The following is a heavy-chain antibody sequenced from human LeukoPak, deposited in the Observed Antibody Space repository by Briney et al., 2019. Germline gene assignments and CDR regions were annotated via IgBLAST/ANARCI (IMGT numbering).Heavy chain of an antibody. Sequence: GASVKVSCKASGYTFTSYGISWVRQAPGQGLEWMGGIIPIFGIANYAQKFQGRVTITTDESTSTAYMELSSLRSEDTAVYYCARDRGDYYGSGKPLGYFDYWGQGTLVTVSS. CDR2: IIPIFGIA. CDR3: ARDRGDYYGSGKPLGYFDY. J-gene: IGHJ4*02. CDR1: GYTFTSYG. D-gene: IGHD3-10*01. V-gene: IGHV1-69*05.